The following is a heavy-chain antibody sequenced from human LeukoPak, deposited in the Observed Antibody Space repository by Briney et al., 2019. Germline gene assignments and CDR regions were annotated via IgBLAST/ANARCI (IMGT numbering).Heavy chain of an antibody. CDR1: GFTFSGYY. CDR3: VRETRRSFDI. CDR2: ISSSGTSA. Sequence: PGGSLRLSCAASGFTFSGYYMTWIRQAPGKGLEWVAYISSSGTSAYYADSVRGRFSISRDNAENSLFLQMNNLRADDTALYYCVRETRRSFDIWGQGTVVTVSS. V-gene: IGHV3-11*04. J-gene: IGHJ3*02.